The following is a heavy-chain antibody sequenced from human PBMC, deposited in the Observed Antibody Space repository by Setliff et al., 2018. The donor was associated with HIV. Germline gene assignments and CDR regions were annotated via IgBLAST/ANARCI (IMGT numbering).Heavy chain of an antibody. CDR3: AISNSSRGNAFDI. Sequence: NPSETLSLTCAVSGGSISSSNWWSWVRQPPGKGLEWIGEIYHSGSTNYNPSLKSRVTISVDKSKNQFSLKLSSVTAADTAVYYCAISNSSRGNAFDIWGQGTMVTVS. J-gene: IGHJ3*02. CDR1: GGSISSSNW. D-gene: IGHD4-4*01. V-gene: IGHV4-4*02. CDR2: IYHSGST.